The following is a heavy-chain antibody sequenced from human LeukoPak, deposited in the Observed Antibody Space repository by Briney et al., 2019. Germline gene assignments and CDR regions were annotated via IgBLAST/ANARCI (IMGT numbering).Heavy chain of an antibody. CDR3: ARGIAPYSGTYGVGYYYYMDV. CDR2: IIPIFGTA. Sequence: SVKVSCKASGGTFSSYAISWVRQAPGQGLEWMGGIIPIFGTANYAQKFQGRVTITTDESPTTAYMELSSLRSEDTAVYYCARGIAPYSGTYGVGYYYYMDVWGKGTTVTVSS. CDR1: GGTFSSYA. J-gene: IGHJ6*03. V-gene: IGHV1-69*05. D-gene: IGHD1-26*01.